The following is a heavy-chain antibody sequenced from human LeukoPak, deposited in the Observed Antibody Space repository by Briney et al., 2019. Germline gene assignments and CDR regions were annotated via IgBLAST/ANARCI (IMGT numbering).Heavy chain of an antibody. D-gene: IGHD6-6*01. CDR1: GGSISSYY. Sequence: PSETLSLTCTVSGGSISSYYWSWIRQPPGKGLEWIGYIYYSGSTNYNPSLKSRVTISVDTSKNQFSLKLSSVTAADTAVYYCAREGSSSPLDYWGQGTLVTVSS. V-gene: IGHV4-59*01. CDR3: AREGSSSPLDY. J-gene: IGHJ4*02. CDR2: IYYSGST.